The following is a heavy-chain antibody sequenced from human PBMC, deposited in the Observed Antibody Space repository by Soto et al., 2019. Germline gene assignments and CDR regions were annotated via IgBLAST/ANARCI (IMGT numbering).Heavy chain of an antibody. CDR2: IKSKIDGETT. CDR1: GLIFTNAW. CDR3: TADAD. Sequence: GGSLRLSCAASGLIFTNAWMTWVRQAPGKGLEWLGRIKSKIDGETTEYAAPVKGRITISRDDSKNTVYLQIHSLKTEDTAVYYCTADADWGQGTLVTVSS. V-gene: IGHV3-15*01. J-gene: IGHJ4*02.